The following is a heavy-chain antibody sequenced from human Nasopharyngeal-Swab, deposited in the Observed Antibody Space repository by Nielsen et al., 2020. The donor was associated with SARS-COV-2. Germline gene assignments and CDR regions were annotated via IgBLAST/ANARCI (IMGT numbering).Heavy chain of an antibody. CDR3: ARGHYYDSSGSFAFDI. J-gene: IGHJ3*02. Sequence: ASVKVSCKASGYTFTSYDINWVRQATGQGLEWMGWMNPNSGNTGYAQKFQGRVTMTRNTSISTAYMELSSLRSEDTAVYYCARGHYYDSSGSFAFDIWGQGTMVTASS. V-gene: IGHV1-8*01. CDR1: GYTFTSYD. CDR2: MNPNSGNT. D-gene: IGHD3-22*01.